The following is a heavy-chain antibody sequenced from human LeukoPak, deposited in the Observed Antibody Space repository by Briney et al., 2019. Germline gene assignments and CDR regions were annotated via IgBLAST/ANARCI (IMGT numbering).Heavy chain of an antibody. V-gene: IGHV3-53*05. D-gene: IGHD1-26*01. Sequence: GGSLRLSCAASGFTVSSNYMSWVRQAPGKGLEWVSVIYSGGSTYYTDSVKGRFTISRDNSKNTLYLQMNSLRAEDTAVYYCARAWGIVGATGGAFDIWGQGTTVTVSS. J-gene: IGHJ3*02. CDR3: ARAWGIVGATGGAFDI. CDR2: IYSGGST. CDR1: GFTVSSNY.